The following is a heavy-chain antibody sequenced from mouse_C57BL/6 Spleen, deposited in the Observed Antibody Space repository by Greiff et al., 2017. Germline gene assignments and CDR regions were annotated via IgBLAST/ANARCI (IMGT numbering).Heavy chain of an antibody. V-gene: IGHV1-55*01. CDR1: GYTFTSYW. CDR3: ASYDYFYYFDY. Sequence: VQLQQPGAELVKPGASVKMSCKASGYTFTSYWITWVKQRPGQGLEWIGDIYPGSGSTNYNEKFKSKATLTVDTSSSPAYMQLNSLTSEYSAVYYCASYDYFYYFDYWGQGTTLTVSS. CDR2: IYPGSGST. D-gene: IGHD2-4*01. J-gene: IGHJ2*01.